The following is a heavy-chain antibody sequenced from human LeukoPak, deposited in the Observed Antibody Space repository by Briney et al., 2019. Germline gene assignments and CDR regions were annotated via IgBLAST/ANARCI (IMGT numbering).Heavy chain of an antibody. CDR3: ATLQDSYGSYYFDY. D-gene: IGHD5-18*01. CDR1: GGTFSSYA. Sequence: SVKVSCKASGGTFSSYAISWMRQAPGQGLEWMGRIIPILGIANYAQKFQGRVTMTRDTSISTAYMELSRLRSDDTAVYYCATLQDSYGSYYFDYWGQGTLVTVSS. V-gene: IGHV1-69*04. CDR2: IIPILGIA. J-gene: IGHJ4*02.